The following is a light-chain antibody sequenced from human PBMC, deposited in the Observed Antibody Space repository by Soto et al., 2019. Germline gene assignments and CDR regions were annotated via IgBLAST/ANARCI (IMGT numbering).Light chain of an antibody. CDR2: GNS. Sequence: QSVLTQPPSVSGAPGQRVTISCTGSSSNIGAGYDVHWYQQLPGTAPKLLIYGNSNRTSGVPDRFSGSKSGTSASLAITWLQVEDEADYYCQSYDSSLSDSYVSGTGTKVTVL. CDR3: QSYDSSLSDSYV. J-gene: IGLJ1*01. V-gene: IGLV1-40*01. CDR1: SSNIGAGYD.